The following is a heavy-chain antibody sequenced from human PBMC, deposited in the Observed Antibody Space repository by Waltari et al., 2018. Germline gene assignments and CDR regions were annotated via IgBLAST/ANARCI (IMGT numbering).Heavy chain of an antibody. D-gene: IGHD2-21*01. V-gene: IGHV4-39*01. Sequence: QLQLQESGPGLVKPSETLSLTCTVSGGSISSSSYYWGWIRQPPGKGLEWIGSIYYIGSTYDDPSLRSLVTISVDTYKNQFSLKLSSVTAADTAVYYCASAYCGGDCYYFDAFDIWGQGTMVTVSS. CDR2: IYYIGST. CDR1: GGSISSSSYY. J-gene: IGHJ3*02. CDR3: ASAYCGGDCYYFDAFDI.